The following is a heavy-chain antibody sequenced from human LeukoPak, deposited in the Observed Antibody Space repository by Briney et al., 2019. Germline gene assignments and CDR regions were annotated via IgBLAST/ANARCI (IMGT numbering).Heavy chain of an antibody. J-gene: IGHJ4*02. Sequence: GGSLRLSCAASGFTFSTYAMNWVRQAPGKGLEWVSGISGSGDNTYYTDSVKGRFTISRDNSKDTLHLQMNSLRAEDTAVYYCAKERSSGVYRLFDYWGQGTLVTVSS. V-gene: IGHV3-23*01. CDR3: AKERSSGVYRLFDY. CDR1: GFTFSTYA. CDR2: ISGSGDNT. D-gene: IGHD3-22*01.